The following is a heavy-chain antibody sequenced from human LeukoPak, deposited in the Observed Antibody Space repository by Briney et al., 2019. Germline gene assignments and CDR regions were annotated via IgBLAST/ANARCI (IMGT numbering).Heavy chain of an antibody. CDR2: INHSGST. V-gene: IGHV4-34*01. Sequence: PSETLSLTCAVYGGSFSGYYWSWIRQPPGKGLEWIGEINHSGSTNYNPSLKSRVTISVDTSKNQFSLKLSSVTAADTAVYYCARGTAAGRREFNFDYWGQGTLVTVSS. J-gene: IGHJ4*02. CDR3: ARGTAAGRREFNFDY. CDR1: GGSFSGYY. D-gene: IGHD6-13*01.